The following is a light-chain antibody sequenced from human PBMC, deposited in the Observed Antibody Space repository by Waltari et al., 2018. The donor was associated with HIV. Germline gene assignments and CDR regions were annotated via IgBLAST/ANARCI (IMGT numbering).Light chain of an antibody. Sequence: DIQMTQSPSSLSASVGARVTITCRASQSISSYLNWYQQKPGKAPKLLIYAASSLQSGVPSRFSGSGSGTDFTLTISSLQPEDFATYYCQQSYSTPFFTFGPGTKVDIK. J-gene: IGKJ3*01. V-gene: IGKV1-39*01. CDR3: QQSYSTPFFT. CDR2: AAS. CDR1: QSISSY.